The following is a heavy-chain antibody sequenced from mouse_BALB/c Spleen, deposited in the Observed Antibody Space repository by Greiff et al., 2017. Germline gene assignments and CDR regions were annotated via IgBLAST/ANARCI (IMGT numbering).Heavy chain of an antibody. CDR3: ADDGNYGFAY. Sequence: EVKLVESGGGLVKPGGSLKLSCAASGFTFSSYAMSWVRQTPEKRLEWVASISSGGSTYYPDSVKGRFTISRDNARNILYLQMSSLRSEDTAMYSRADDGNYGFAYWGQGTLVTVSA. D-gene: IGHD2-1*01. J-gene: IGHJ3*01. CDR2: ISSGGST. CDR1: GFTFSSYA. V-gene: IGHV5-6-5*01.